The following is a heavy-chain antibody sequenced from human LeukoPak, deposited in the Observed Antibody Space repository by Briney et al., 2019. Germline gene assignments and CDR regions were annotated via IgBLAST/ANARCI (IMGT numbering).Heavy chain of an antibody. CDR1: GFPFSSYA. D-gene: IGHD3-22*01. CDR2: IWYDGSNT. J-gene: IGHJ4*02. Sequence: GGSLRLSCAASGFPFSSYAMHWVRQPPGKGLEWVAVIWYDGSNTDYTDSVKGRFTISRDNSKNTLYLQMNSLRAEDTAVYYCARASKDYYDSSGPLGYWGQGTLVTVSS. V-gene: IGHV3-33*01. CDR3: ARASKDYYDSSGPLGY.